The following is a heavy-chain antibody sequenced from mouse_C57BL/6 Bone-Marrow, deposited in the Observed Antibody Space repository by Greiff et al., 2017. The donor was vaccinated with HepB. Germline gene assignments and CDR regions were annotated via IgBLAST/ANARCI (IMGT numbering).Heavy chain of an antibody. J-gene: IGHJ4*01. D-gene: IGHD1-1*01. Sequence: QVQLQQSDAELVKPGASVKISCKVSGYTFTDHTIHWMKQRPEQGLEWIGYIYPRDGSTKYNEKFKGKATLTADKSSSTAYMQLNSLTSEDSAVYFCARDGYYGSSLYAMDYWGQGTSVTVSS. CDR2: IYPRDGST. CDR1: GYTFTDHT. CDR3: ARDGYYGSSLYAMDY. V-gene: IGHV1-78*01.